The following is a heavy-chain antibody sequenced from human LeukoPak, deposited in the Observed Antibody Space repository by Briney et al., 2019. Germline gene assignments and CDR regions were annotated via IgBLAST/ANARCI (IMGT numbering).Heavy chain of an antibody. J-gene: IGHJ4*02. CDR3: AKARSPASSSYYFDY. CDR2: ISGSGGST. D-gene: IGHD6-6*01. V-gene: IGHV3-23*01. CDR1: GFSVSSNY. Sequence: PGGSLRLSCAASGFSVSSNYMSWVRQAPGKGLEWVSAISGSGGSTYYADSVKGRFTISRVNSKNTLYLQMNSLRAEDTAVYYCAKARSPASSSYYFDYWGQGTLVTVSS.